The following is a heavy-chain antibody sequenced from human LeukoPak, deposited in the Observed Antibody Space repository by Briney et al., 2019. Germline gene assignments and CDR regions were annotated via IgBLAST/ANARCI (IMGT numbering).Heavy chain of an antibody. V-gene: IGHV3-23*01. D-gene: IGHD5-18*01. Sequence: GGSLRLSCAASGFTFSSYAMSWVRQAPGKGLEWVSAISGTGGSTYYADSVKGRFTISRDNSKNTLYLQMISLRAEDTAVYYCAKPYSYGYFDYWGQGTLVTVSS. CDR2: ISGTGGST. CDR1: GFTFSSYA. J-gene: IGHJ4*02. CDR3: AKPYSYGYFDY.